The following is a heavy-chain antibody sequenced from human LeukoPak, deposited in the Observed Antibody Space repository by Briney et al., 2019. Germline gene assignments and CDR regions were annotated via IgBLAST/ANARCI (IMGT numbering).Heavy chain of an antibody. D-gene: IGHD3-22*01. CDR3: AKRGVVIRVILVGFHKEAYYFDS. CDR1: GITLNNYG. CDR2: ISDSDGRT. Sequence: GGSLRLSCAVSGITLNNYGMSWVRQAPGKGLEWVAGISDSDGRTNYADSVKGRFTISRDNPKNTLSLQMNSLRAEDTDVYFCAKRGVVIRVILVGFHKEAYYFDSWGQGALVTVSS. J-gene: IGHJ4*02. V-gene: IGHV3-23*01.